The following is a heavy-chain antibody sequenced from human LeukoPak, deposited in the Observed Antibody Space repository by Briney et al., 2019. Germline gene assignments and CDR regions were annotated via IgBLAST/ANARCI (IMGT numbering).Heavy chain of an antibody. V-gene: IGHV4-59*01. J-gene: IGHJ3*02. CDR2: IYYSGST. CDR3: ARDETNSGYDYGAFDI. Sequence: PSETLSLTCTVSGDSTSSYYWSWIRQPPGKGLEWIGHIYYSGSTNYNPSLKSRVTISVDTSKNQFSLKLSSVTAADTAVYYCARDETNSGYDYGAFDIWGQGTMVTVSS. CDR1: GDSTSSYY. D-gene: IGHD5-12*01.